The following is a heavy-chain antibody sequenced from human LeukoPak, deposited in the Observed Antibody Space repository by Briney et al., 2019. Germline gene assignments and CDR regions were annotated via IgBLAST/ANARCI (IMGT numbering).Heavy chain of an antibody. J-gene: IGHJ4*02. D-gene: IGHD6-13*01. V-gene: IGHV1-2*04. CDR2: INPNSGGT. CDR3: ARDAEIAAAGTGGDY. CDR1: GYTFTGYH. Sequence: ASVKVSCKASGYTFTGYHMHWVRQAPGQGLEWMGWINPNSGGTNYAQKFQGWVTMTTDTSTSTAYMELRSLRSDDTAVYYCARDAEIAAAGTGGDYWGQGTLVTVSS.